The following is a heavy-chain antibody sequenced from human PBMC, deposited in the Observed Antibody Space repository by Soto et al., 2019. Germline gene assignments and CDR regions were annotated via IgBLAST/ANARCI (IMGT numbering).Heavy chain of an antibody. CDR3: ARLGGYVSVGYYYLWDS. CDR1: DGSMNSDSSY. J-gene: IGHJ4*02. CDR2: INHSGST. Sequence: QLQLQESGPGLVKPSETLSLTCRVSDGSMNSDSSYWGWIRQPPGKGLEGIGVINHSGSTYHNLSLQGRVTMSVDASRNQFSLKLTSMTAADTAVYYCARLGGYVSVGYYYLWDSWGQGTLVTVSS. V-gene: IGHV4-39*01. D-gene: IGHD3-22*01.